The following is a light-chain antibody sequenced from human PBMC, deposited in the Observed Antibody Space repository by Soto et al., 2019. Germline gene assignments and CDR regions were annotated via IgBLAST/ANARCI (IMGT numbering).Light chain of an antibody. V-gene: IGKV1-5*03. J-gene: IGKJ1*01. CDR1: QSIGRW. Sequence: DIQMTQSPSTLSASVGDTVTVTCRASQSIGRWLAWYQQKPGKAPKLMIYKASTLETGVPSRFSGSGSGTEFTLTINNLQPDDFATYYCQQYAGYSRTFGQGTKVDIK. CDR3: QQYAGYSRT. CDR2: KAS.